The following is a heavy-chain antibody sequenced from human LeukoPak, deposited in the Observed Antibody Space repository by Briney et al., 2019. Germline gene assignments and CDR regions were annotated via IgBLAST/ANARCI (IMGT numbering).Heavy chain of an antibody. Sequence: ASVKVSCKASGYTFISHEINWVRLATGQGLEWMGWVNPDSGKTAYAQKFQGRVTMTTDTSTSTAYMELRSLRSDDTAVYYCARVGYSSSWYNAFDIWGQGTMVTVSS. V-gene: IGHV1-8*01. CDR1: GYTFISHE. D-gene: IGHD6-13*01. CDR2: VNPDSGKT. CDR3: ARVGYSSSWYNAFDI. J-gene: IGHJ3*02.